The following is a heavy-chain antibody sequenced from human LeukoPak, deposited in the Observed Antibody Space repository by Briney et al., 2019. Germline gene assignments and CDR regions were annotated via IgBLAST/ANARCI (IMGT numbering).Heavy chain of an antibody. D-gene: IGHD3-22*01. CDR2: IYYSGST. CDR3: ARSDDSSGYYWYSDL. CDR1: GGSISSYY. V-gene: IGHV4-59*12. J-gene: IGHJ2*01. Sequence: ASETLSLTCTVSGGSISSYYWSWIRQPPGKGLEWIGYIYYSGSTNYNPSLKSRVTISVDTSKNQFSLKLSSVTAADTAVYYCARSDDSSGYYWYSDLWGRGTLVTVSS.